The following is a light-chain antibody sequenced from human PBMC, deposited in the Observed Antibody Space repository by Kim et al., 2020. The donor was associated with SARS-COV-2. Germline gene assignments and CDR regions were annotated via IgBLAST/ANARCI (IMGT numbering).Light chain of an antibody. V-gene: IGKV1-5*01. CDR1: QSVRSW. Sequence: DIEMTQSPSTLSASIGDRVTITCRASQSVRSWLAWYQQKPGKAPKLLIYDASSLEGGVPSRFSGSGSGTDFTLTISSLQPDDSATYYCQQYNSYWTVGQGTKVDIK. CDR3: QQYNSYWT. CDR2: DAS. J-gene: IGKJ1*01.